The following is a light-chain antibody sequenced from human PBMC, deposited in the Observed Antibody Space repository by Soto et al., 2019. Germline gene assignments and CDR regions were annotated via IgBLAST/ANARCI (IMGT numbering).Light chain of an antibody. Sequence: QSVLTQPASVSGSPGQSITISCSGTSSNIGGYNVVSWYQQHPGKAPKVIVYEGIKRHSGVSDRFSCTTTGSTASLTITGLKAEDESKYYLCSCVRATTYVHGRGTKLT. CDR3: CSCVRATTYV. V-gene: IGLV2-23*01. CDR1: SSNIGGYNV. CDR2: EGI. J-gene: IGLJ1*01.